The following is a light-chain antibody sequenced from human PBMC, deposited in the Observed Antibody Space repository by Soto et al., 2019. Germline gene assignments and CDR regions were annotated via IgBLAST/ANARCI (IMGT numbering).Light chain of an antibody. Sequence: EIVMTQSPATLSVSPGERATLSCRASQSVSSTYLVWYQQKPGQAPRLLIYGATSRASGIPDRFSGSGSGTDFTLTISRLEPEDFAVYYCQHYNSWPLSFGGGTKVDIK. J-gene: IGKJ4*01. CDR1: QSVSSTY. CDR2: GAT. CDR3: QHYNSWPLS. V-gene: IGKV3-20*01.